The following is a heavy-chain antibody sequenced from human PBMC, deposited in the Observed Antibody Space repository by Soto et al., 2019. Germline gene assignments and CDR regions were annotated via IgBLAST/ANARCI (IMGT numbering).Heavy chain of an antibody. D-gene: IGHD2-2*01. V-gene: IGHV3-11*01. CDR2: ISNSGSPI. CDR1: GFTFSYYH. J-gene: IGHJ6*02. Sequence: GGSLRLSCAASGFTFSYYHMSWIRQAPGKGLEWISYISNSGSPIYYADSVKGRFTISRDNAKNSLYLQMNSLRAEDTAVYYCARYCSSIKCFRYPYYYGMDLWGQGTPVTVSS. CDR3: ARYCSSIKCFRYPYYYGMDL.